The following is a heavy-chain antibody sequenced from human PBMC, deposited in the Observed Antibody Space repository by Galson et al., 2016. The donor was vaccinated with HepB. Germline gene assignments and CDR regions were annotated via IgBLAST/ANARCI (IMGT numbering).Heavy chain of an antibody. J-gene: IGHJ4*02. D-gene: IGHD4/OR15-4a*01. CDR1: GFTFSRYW. CDR2: INSDGSST. CDR3: ARDPSRSIFDYGGDY. V-gene: IGHV3-74*01. Sequence: SLRLSCAASGFTFSRYWMHWVRQAPGKGLVWVSRINSDGSSTTCADSVKGRFTISRDNAKNTLYLQMNSLGTEDTAVYYCARDPSRSIFDYGGDYWGQGTLVTVSS.